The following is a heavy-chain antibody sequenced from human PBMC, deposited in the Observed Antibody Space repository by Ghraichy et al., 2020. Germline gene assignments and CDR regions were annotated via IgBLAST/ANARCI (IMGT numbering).Heavy chain of an antibody. D-gene: IGHD3-10*01. V-gene: IGHV3-30-3*01. CDR2: ISYDGSNK. J-gene: IGHJ4*02. CDR1: GFTFSSYA. Sequence: GGSLRLSCAASGFTFSSYAMHWVRQAPGKGLEWVAVISYDGSNKYYADSVKGRFTISRDNSKNTLYLQMNSLRAEDTAVYYCAREPGARGLDYWGQGTLVTVSS. CDR3: AREPGARGLDY.